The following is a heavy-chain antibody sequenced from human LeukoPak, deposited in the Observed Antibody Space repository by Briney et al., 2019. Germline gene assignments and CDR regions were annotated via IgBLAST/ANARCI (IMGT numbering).Heavy chain of an antibody. CDR3: ARSRSGSYNIDY. CDR2: ISYDGSNK. J-gene: IGHJ4*02. D-gene: IGHD1-26*01. V-gene: IGHV3-30-3*01. CDR1: GFTFSSYA. Sequence: PGRSLRLSCAASGFTFSSYAMHWVRQAPGKGLEWAAVISYDGSNKYYADSVKGRFTISRDNSKNTLYLQMNSLRAEDTAVYYCARSRSGSYNIDYWGQGTLVTVSS.